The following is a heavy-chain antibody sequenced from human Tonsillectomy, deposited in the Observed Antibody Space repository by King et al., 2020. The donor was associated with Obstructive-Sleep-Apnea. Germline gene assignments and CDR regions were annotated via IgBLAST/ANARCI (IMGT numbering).Heavy chain of an antibody. V-gene: IGHV1-2*04. D-gene: IGHD3-16*01. J-gene: IGHJ3*02. CDR3: ARGAPGYGAFDI. CDR1: GYTFTGYY. Sequence: QLVQSGAEVKKPGASVKVSCKASGYTFTGYYMHWVRQAPGQGLEWMGWINPNSGGTNFAQKCQGWVTMTRDTSISTAYMVLSRLRSDDTAVYYCARGAPGYGAFDIWGQGTMVTVSS. CDR2: INPNSGGT.